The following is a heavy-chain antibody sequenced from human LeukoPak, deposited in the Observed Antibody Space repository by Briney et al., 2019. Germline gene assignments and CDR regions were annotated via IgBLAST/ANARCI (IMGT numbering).Heavy chain of an antibody. CDR3: TTRDTVMDLPDWYFDL. V-gene: IGHV3-73*01. CDR1: GFTFSSYA. J-gene: IGHJ2*01. D-gene: IGHD5-18*01. Sequence: GKSLRLSCAASGFTFSSYAMHWVRQASGKGLEWIGRIRSKVNGYATVSAASVKGRFTISRDDSKNTAYLQMSSLKTEDTAVYYCTTRDTVMDLPDWYFDLWGRGTLVTVSS. CDR2: IRSKVNGYAT.